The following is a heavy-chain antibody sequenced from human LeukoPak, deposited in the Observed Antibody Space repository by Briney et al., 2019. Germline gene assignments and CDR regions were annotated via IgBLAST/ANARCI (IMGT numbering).Heavy chain of an antibody. Sequence: GRSLRLSCAASGFTFNTYGMHWVRQAPGKGLEWVAVIWYDGSNKYYADSVKGRFTISRDNSKNTLYLQMNRLRAEDTDVYYCACDRVRSGGSCYYYYYGMDVWGQGTTVTVSS. CDR2: IWYDGSNK. CDR3: ACDRVRSGGSCYYYYYGMDV. D-gene: IGHD2-15*01. V-gene: IGHV3-33*01. J-gene: IGHJ6*02. CDR1: GFTFNTYG.